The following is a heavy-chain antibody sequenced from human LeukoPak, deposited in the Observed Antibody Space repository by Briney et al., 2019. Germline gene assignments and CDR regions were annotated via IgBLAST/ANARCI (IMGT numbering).Heavy chain of an antibody. D-gene: IGHD3-3*01. CDR2: INPNSGGT. V-gene: IGHV1-2*02. CDR1: GYTFTGSY. J-gene: IGHJ4*02. CDR3: ARGDPGDYDFYLKFLDY. Sequence: ASVKVSCKASGYTFTGSYVHWVRQAPGQGPEWMGWINPNSGGTNNVQKFQGRITMTRDTSISTAYMELRRLRSDDTAVYYCARGDPGDYDFYLKFLDYWGQGTLVTASS.